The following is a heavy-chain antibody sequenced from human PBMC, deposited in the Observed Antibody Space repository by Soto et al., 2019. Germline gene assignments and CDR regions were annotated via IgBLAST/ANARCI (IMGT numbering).Heavy chain of an antibody. CDR1: GFTFSSPT. V-gene: IGHV3-30*04. Sequence: GGSLRLSCAASGFTFSSPTMHWVRQAPGKGLEWVAAVSYDGMTTYYADSVQGRLTISRDNSKNTLYLQLNSLTAEDTAVYYCARALGQSSVYWCQGTLVNAPQ. CDR3: ARALGQSSVY. CDR2: VSYDGMTT. J-gene: IGHJ4*02.